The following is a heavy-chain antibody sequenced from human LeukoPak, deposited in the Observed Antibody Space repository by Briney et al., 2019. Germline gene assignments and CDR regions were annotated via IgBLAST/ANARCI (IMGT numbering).Heavy chain of an antibody. CDR1: GYTFTGYY. J-gene: IGHJ4*02. CDR3: ARGVGATMPHYFDY. Sequence: GASVKVSCKASGYTFTGYYMHWLPQAPGQGLEWMGRIIPIFGTANYAQKFQGRVTITTDESTSTAYMELSSLRSEDTAVYYCARGVGATMPHYFDYWGQGTLVTVSS. D-gene: IGHD1-26*01. V-gene: IGHV1-69*05. CDR2: IIPIFGTA.